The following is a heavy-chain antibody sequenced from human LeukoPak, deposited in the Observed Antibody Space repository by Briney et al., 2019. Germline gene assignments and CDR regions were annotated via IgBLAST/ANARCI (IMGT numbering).Heavy chain of an antibody. D-gene: IGHD3-22*01. Sequence: GASVTVSCTASGGTFSIYAISWVRQAPGQGLEWMGGIIPIFGTANYTQKFQGRVTITADESTSTAYMELSSLRSEDTAVYYCARPNYYDSSGYYYPYYYYGMDVWGQGTTVTVSS. J-gene: IGHJ6*02. CDR3: ARPNYYDSSGYYYPYYYYGMDV. CDR2: IIPIFGTA. CDR1: GGTFSIYA. V-gene: IGHV1-69*13.